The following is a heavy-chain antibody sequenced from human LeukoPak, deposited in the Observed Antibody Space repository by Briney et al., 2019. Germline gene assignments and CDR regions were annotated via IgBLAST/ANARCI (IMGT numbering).Heavy chain of an antibody. CDR3: AKADVITMIGGGTASFDY. J-gene: IGHJ4*02. CDR2: ISGSGGST. Sequence: PGGSLRLSCAASGFTFSSYAMSWVRQAPGKGLEWVSAISGSGGSTYYADSVKGRFTISRDNSKNTLYLQMNSLRAEDTAVYYCAKADVITMIGGGTASFDYWGQGTLVTVSS. D-gene: IGHD3-22*01. V-gene: IGHV3-23*01. CDR1: GFTFSSYA.